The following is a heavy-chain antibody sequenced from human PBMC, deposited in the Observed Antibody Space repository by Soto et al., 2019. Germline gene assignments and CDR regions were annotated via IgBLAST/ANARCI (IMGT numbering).Heavy chain of an antibody. V-gene: IGHV3-23*01. CDR3: AKRMDIGGQYSTVDS. J-gene: IGHJ4*02. CDR1: GFTFSNHA. Sequence: GGSLRLSCAASGFTFSNHAMRWVRQAPGKGLEWVSSISASGGATFYADSVKGRFTISRDNSENTLYLQINSLRPEDTAVYFCAKRMDIGGQYSTVDSWGQGTLVTVSS. D-gene: IGHD2-2*03. CDR2: ISASGGAT.